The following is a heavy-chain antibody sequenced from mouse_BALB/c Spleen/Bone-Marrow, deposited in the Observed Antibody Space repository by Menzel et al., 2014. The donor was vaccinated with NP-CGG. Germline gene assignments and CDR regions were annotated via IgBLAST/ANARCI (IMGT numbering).Heavy chain of an antibody. J-gene: IGHJ2*01. CDR1: GVTFSSFG. CDR2: INSGSNTI. D-gene: IGHD4-1*01. Sequence: EVQLVESGGGLVQPGGSRKLSCPASGVTFSSFGMHWVRQAPEKGLECVAYINSGSNTIYYADTVKGRFTISRDNPKNTLFLQMTSLRSEDTAMYYCTRGGNWDDFDYWGQGTTLAVSS. CDR3: TRGGNWDDFDY. V-gene: IGHV5-17*02.